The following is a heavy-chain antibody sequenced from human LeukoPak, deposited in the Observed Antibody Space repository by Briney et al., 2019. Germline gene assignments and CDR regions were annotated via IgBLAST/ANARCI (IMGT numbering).Heavy chain of an antibody. CDR2: ISYDGSNK. CDR3: ASSWGSGSHFDY. D-gene: IGHD3-10*01. Sequence: PGGSLRLSCAASGFTFSSYAMHWVRQAPGKGLEWVAVISYDGSNKYYADSVKGRFTISRDNSKNTLYLQMSSLRAEDTAVYYCASSWGSGSHFDYWGQGTLVTVSS. V-gene: IGHV3-30-3*01. J-gene: IGHJ4*02. CDR1: GFTFSSYA.